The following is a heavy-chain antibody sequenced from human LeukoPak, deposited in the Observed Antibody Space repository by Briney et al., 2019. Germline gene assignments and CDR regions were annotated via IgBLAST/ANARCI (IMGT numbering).Heavy chain of an antibody. J-gene: IGHJ4*02. Sequence: SETLSLTCTVSGGSISGYYWTWIRQPADKRLEWLGRMYTSGDTYYNPSLRSRLTISLDKAKNQISLDVRSVTAADTAVYFCARVDHQFRHFDYWGQGTLVTVSA. CDR2: MYTSGDT. CDR3: ARVDHQFRHFDY. CDR1: GGSISGYY. D-gene: IGHD1-14*01. V-gene: IGHV4-4*07.